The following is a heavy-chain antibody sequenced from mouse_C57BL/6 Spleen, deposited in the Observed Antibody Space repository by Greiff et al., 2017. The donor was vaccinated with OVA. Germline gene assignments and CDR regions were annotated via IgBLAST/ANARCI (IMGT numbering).Heavy chain of an antibody. CDR3: ARSCYSIDY. CDR1: GYTFTSYW. CDR2: INHSSGYT. J-gene: IGHJ4*01. V-gene: IGHV1-7*01. Sequence: QVQLKQSGAELAKPGASVKLSCKASGYTFTSYWMHWVKQRPGQGLEWIGYINHSSGYTKYNQKFKDKATLTAEKSSSKAYMQLSSLTYSVSSVSYCARSCYSIDYWGPGTSVPVSS.